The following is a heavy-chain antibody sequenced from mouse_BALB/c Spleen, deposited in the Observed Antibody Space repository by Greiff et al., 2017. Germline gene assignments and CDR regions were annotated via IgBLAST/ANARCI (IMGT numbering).Heavy chain of an antibody. J-gene: IGHJ2*01. Sequence: VQLQQSGAELVKPGASVKLSCKASGYTFTSYYMYWVKQRPGQGLEWIGEINPSNGGTNFNEKFKSKATLTVDKSSSTAYMQLSSLTSEDSAVYYCTRSGIGFDYWGQGTTLTVSS. D-gene: IGHD2-14*01. CDR3: TRSGIGFDY. V-gene: IGHV1S81*02. CDR1: GYTFTSYY. CDR2: INPSNGGT.